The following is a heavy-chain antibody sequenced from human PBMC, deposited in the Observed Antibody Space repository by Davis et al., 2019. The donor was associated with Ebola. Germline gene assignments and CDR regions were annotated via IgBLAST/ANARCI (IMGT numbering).Heavy chain of an antibody. CDR2: IRYDGSNK. CDR3: ARDRSSSSSRDFDY. CDR1: GFTFSSYG. D-gene: IGHD6-6*01. V-gene: IGHV3-30*02. J-gene: IGHJ4*02. Sequence: PGGSLRLSCAASGFTFSSYGMHWVRQAPGKGLEWVAFIRYDGSNKYYADSVKGRFTISRDNAKNTLYLQMNSLRAEDTALYYCARDRSSSSSRDFDYWGQGTLVTVSS.